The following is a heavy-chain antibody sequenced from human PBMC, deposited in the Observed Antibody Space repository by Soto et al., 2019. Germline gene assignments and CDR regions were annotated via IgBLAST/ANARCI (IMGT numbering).Heavy chain of an antibody. CDR2: IDPTDSYV. J-gene: IGHJ4*01. CDR3: VRQDDSSGYYSFFDY. V-gene: IGHV5-10-1*01. Sequence: GESLKISCKGSRYSFTTYWISWVRQMPGKGLEWMGRIDPTDSYVNYSPSLQGHVTISADKSISTAYLQWSSLKASDAAMYYCVRQDDSSGYYSFFDYWGQGTQVTVSS. D-gene: IGHD3-22*01. CDR1: RYSFTTYW.